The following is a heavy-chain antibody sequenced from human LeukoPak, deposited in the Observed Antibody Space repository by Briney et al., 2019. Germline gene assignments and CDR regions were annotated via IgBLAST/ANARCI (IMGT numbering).Heavy chain of an antibody. CDR1: GFTFSDYY. CDR2: ISSSGSTI. D-gene: IGHD2-15*01. Sequence: GGSLRLSCAASGFTFSDYYMSWIRQAPGKGLEWVSYISSSGSTIYYADSVKGRFTISRDNSKNTLYLQMNSLRAEDTAVYYCARDHGYCSGGSCYGGFDYWGQGTLVTVSS. CDR3: ARDHGYCSGGSCYGGFDY. V-gene: IGHV3-11*04. J-gene: IGHJ4*02.